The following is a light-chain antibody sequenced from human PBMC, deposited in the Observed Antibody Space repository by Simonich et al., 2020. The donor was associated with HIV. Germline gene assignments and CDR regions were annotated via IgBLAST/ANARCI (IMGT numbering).Light chain of an antibody. CDR2: KAS. V-gene: IGKV1-5*03. CDR3: QQYNSHSLT. J-gene: IGKJ4*01. CDR1: QSISTW. Sequence: DIQMTQTPSAMSASVGDRVTITCRARQSISTWLAGYQQKPGKDPKLLIYKASILESGVPSRFSGSGSGTEFTLTISSLQPDDFATYYCQQYNSHSLTFGGGTKVEIK.